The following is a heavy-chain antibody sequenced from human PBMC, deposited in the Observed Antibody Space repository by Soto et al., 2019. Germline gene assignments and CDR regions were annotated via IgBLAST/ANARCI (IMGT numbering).Heavy chain of an antibody. D-gene: IGHD2-2*01. CDR2: IYHSGST. CDR3: ARDMEGYYWYFDL. J-gene: IGHJ2*01. Sequence: SLTCAVSGGSISSGGYSWSWIRQPPGKGLEWIGYIYHSGSTYYNPSLKSRVTISVDRSKNQFSLKLSSVTAADTAVYYCARDMEGYYWYFDLWGRGTLVTVSS. V-gene: IGHV4-30-2*01. CDR1: GGSISSGGYS.